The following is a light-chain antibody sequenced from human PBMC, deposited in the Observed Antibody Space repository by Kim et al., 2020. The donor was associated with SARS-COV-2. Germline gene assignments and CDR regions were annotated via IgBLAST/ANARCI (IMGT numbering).Light chain of an antibody. CDR2: WAS. Sequence: DIVMTQSPDSLAVSVGERATLNCKSSQSVFYSSNNKNYLAWYQQKPGQPHKLLIYWASARESGVPDRFSGSGSGTDFTLTISSLQAEDVSVYYCQQYFSIPSLWTFGRGTRLEIK. J-gene: IGKJ5*01. V-gene: IGKV4-1*01. CDR1: QSVFYSSNNKNY. CDR3: QQYFSIPSLWT.